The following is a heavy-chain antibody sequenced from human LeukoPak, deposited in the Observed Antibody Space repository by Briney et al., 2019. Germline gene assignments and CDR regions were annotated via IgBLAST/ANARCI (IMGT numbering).Heavy chain of an antibody. CDR2: IYYSGST. Sequence: SETLSLTCTVSGCSISDYLCSWLRQPPWKGREWIGYIYYSGSTNYNPSLKSRVTISLDTSKNQFSLKLSSVTAADTAVYYCARHVEYSYGFHFDYWGQGALVTVSS. V-gene: IGHV4-59*08. CDR3: ARHVEYSYGFHFDY. D-gene: IGHD5-18*01. CDR1: GCSISDYL. J-gene: IGHJ4*02.